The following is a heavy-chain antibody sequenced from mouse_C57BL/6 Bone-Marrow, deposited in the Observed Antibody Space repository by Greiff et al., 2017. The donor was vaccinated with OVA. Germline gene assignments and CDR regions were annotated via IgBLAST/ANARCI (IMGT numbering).Heavy chain of an antibody. CDR2: IDPNSGGT. CDR3: ARWGRVYYYGSSLDY. J-gene: IGHJ2*01. D-gene: IGHD1-1*01. CDR1: GYTFTSYW. Sequence: QVQLQQPGAELVKPGASVKLSCKASGYTFTSYWMHWVKQRPGRGLEWIGRIDPNSGGTKYNEKFKSKATLTVDTPSSTAYMQLSRLTSEDSAVYYWARWGRVYYYGSSLDYWGQGTTLTVSS. V-gene: IGHV1-72*01.